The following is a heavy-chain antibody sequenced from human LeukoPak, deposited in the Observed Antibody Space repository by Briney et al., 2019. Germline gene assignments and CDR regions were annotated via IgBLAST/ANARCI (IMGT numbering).Heavy chain of an antibody. CDR1: GYTFTHYA. V-gene: IGHV1-3*01. CDR2: TNVGNGNT. Sequence: ASVKVSCKASGYTFTHYAVHWVRQAPGQRLEWMGWTNVGNGNTKYSQKFQGRVTITRDTSASTAYMELSSLRSEDTAVYYCARDRGSYQSRCYGMDVWGQGTTVTVSS. J-gene: IGHJ6*02. CDR3: ARDRGSYQSRCYGMDV. D-gene: IGHD1-26*01.